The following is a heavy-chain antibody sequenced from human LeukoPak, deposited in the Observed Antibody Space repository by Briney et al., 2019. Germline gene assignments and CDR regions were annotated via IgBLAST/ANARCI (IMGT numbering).Heavy chain of an antibody. V-gene: IGHV3-7*03. CDR1: GFTFTSYW. CDR3: VLGSGWHDSH. CDR2: MKQDGSEI. D-gene: IGHD6-19*01. J-gene: IGHJ4*02. Sequence: PGGSLRLSCAASGFTFTSYWMHWMRQAPGKGLEWVANMKQDGSEIYYVDSVKGRFTISSDNAKKSLYLRMYSLRVEDTAVYYCVLGSGWHDSHWGQGTLVTVSS.